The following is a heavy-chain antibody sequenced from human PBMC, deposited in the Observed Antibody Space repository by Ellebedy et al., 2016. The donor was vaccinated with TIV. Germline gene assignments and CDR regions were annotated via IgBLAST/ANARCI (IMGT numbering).Heavy chain of an antibody. V-gene: IGHV4-34*01. Sequence: MPSETLSLTCAVYGGSFSGYYWSWIRQPPGKGLEWIGEINHSGSTNYNPSLKSRVTISVDTSKNQFSLKLTSVTAADTAVYYCSNTYSSEWSPNDAFDIWGQGTMVTVSS. J-gene: IGHJ3*02. D-gene: IGHD6-19*01. CDR3: SNTYSSEWSPNDAFDI. CDR2: INHSGST. CDR1: GGSFSGYY.